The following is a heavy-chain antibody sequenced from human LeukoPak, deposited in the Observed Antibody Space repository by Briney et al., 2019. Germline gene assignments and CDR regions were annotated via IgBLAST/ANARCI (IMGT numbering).Heavy chain of an antibody. Sequence: ASVKVSCKASGYTFTSYYMHWVRQVPGQGLEWMGIINPSGGSTSYAQKFQGRVTMTRDTSTSTVYMELSSLRSEDTAVYYCASSQWELLLYYGMDVWGQGTTVTVSS. CDR2: INPSGGST. J-gene: IGHJ6*02. V-gene: IGHV1-46*01. D-gene: IGHD1-26*01. CDR3: ASSQWELLLYYGMDV. CDR1: GYTFTSYY.